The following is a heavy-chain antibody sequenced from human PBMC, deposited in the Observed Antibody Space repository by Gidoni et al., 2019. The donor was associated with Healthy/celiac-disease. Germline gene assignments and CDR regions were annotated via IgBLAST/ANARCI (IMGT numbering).Heavy chain of an antibody. D-gene: IGHD6-13*01. CDR1: GGSFSGYY. Sequence: QVQLQQRGAGLLTPSETLSLTCAVYGGSFSGYYGSWIRQPPVEGLEWIGEINHSGSTNYNPSLKSRVTISVDTSKNQFSLKLSSVTAADTAVYYCAREGAWYSSSWSHREYFQHWGQGTLVTVSS. CDR3: AREGAWYSSSWSHREYFQH. J-gene: IGHJ1*01. CDR2: INHSGST. V-gene: IGHV4-34*01.